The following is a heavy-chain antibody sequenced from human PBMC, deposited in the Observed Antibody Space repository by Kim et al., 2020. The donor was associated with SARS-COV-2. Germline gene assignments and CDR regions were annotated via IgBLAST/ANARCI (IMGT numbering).Heavy chain of an antibody. D-gene: IGHD3-10*01. CDR3: AKDLITMVRGVIIGNGMDV. V-gene: IGHV3-23*01. J-gene: IGHJ6*02. Sequence: GRFTISRDNSKNPLYLQMNSLRAEDTAVYYCAKDLITMVRGVIIGNGMDVWGQGTTVTVSS.